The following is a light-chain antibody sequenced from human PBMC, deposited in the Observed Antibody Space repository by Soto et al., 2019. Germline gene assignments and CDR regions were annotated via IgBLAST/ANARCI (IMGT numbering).Light chain of an antibody. J-gene: IGLJ2*01. Sequence: QSVLTQPASVSGSPGHSITISCTGTSSDVGSYNLVSWYQQHPGKAPKLMIYEGSKRPSGVSNRFSGSKSGNTASLTISGLQAEDEADYYCCSYAGSSILFGGGTKVTVL. V-gene: IGLV2-23*01. CDR2: EGS. CDR3: CSYAGSSIL. CDR1: SSDVGSYNL.